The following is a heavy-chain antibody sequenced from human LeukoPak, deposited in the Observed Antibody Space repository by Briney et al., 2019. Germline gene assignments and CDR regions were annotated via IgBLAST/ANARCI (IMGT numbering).Heavy chain of an antibody. CDR3: ARDGGDILTGYAFDI. V-gene: IGHV4-4*02. J-gene: IGHJ3*02. CDR2: IYHSGST. Sequence: SETLSLTCAVSGGSISSSNWWSWVRQPPGKGLEWIGEIYHSGSTNYNPSLKSRVTISVDKSKNQFSLKLSSVTAADTAVYYRARDGGDILTGYAFDIWGQGTMVTVSS. D-gene: IGHD3-9*01. CDR1: GGSISSSNW.